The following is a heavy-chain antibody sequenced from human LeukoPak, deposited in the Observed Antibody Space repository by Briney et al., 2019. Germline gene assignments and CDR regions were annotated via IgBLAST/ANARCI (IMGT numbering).Heavy chain of an antibody. CDR3: ARARYDFWSGSYYGPHDY. CDR2: INHSGST. CDR1: GGSFSGYY. J-gene: IGHJ4*02. Sequence: PSETLSLTCAVYGGSFSGYYWSWIRQPPGKGLEWIGEINHSGSTNYNPSLKSRVTISVDTSKNQFSLKLSSVTAADTAVYYCARARYDFWSGSYYGPHDYWGQGTLVTVSS. D-gene: IGHD3-3*01. V-gene: IGHV4-34*01.